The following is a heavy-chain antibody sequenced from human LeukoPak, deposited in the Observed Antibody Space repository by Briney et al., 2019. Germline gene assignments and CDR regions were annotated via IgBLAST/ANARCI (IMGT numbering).Heavy chain of an antibody. Sequence: SETLSLTCTVSGGSISSSSYYWGWIRQPPGKGLEWIGSIYYSGSTNYNPSLKSRVTISVDTSKNQFSLKLSSVTAADTAVYYCARSRGFGLLWLWGQGTMVTVSS. CDR3: ARSRGFGLLWL. CDR2: IYYSGST. CDR1: GGSISSSSYY. D-gene: IGHD3-10*01. J-gene: IGHJ3*01. V-gene: IGHV4-39*07.